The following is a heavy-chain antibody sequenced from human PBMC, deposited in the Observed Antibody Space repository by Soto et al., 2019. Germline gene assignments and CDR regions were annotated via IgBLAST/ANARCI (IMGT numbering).Heavy chain of an antibody. D-gene: IGHD5-18*01. Sequence: QVQLVESGGGVVQPGRSLRLSCAASGFTFSSYGMHWVRQAPGKGLEWVAVIWYDGSNKYYADSVKGRFTISRDNSKNTLYLQMNSLRAEDTAVYYCAREGKAAMVIDYWGQGTLVTVSS. CDR2: IWYDGSNK. J-gene: IGHJ4*02. CDR1: GFTFSSYG. V-gene: IGHV3-33*01. CDR3: AREGKAAMVIDY.